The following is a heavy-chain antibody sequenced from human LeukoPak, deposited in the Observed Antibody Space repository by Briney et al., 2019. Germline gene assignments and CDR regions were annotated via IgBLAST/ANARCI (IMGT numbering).Heavy chain of an antibody. Sequence: GASVKVSCKASGYTFTSYGISWVRQAPGQGLEWMGWISAYNGNTNYAQKLQGRVTMTTDTSTSTAYMELRSLRSDDTAVYYCARDQSSVTFYDSSGYDSDFDYWGQGTLVTVSS. J-gene: IGHJ4*02. D-gene: IGHD3-22*01. CDR2: ISAYNGNT. CDR3: ARDQSSVTFYDSSGYDSDFDY. CDR1: GYTFTSYG. V-gene: IGHV1-18*01.